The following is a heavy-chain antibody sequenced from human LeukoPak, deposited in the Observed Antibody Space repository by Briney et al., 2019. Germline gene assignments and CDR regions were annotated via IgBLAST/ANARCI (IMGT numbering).Heavy chain of an antibody. D-gene: IGHD5-18*01. CDR1: GFTFDDYA. CDR3: AKAGTVDTAMAENYYFDY. Sequence: TGGSLRLSCAASGFTFDDYAMHWVRHAPGKGLEWVSGISWNSGSIGYADSVKGRFTISRDNAKNSLYLQMNSLRAEDTALYYCAKAGTVDTAMAENYYFDYWGQGTLVTVSS. CDR2: ISWNSGSI. J-gene: IGHJ4*02. V-gene: IGHV3-9*01.